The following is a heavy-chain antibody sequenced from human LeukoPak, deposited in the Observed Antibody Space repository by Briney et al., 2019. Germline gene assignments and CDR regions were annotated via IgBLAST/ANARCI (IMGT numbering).Heavy chain of an antibody. J-gene: IGHJ3*02. CDR3: AKCSVTCYANAFYI. CDR2: ISRSGGDT. CDR1: GFTFSSDA. V-gene: IGHV3-23*01. Sequence: GGSLRLSCAASGFTFSSDAMTWVRQAPGKGLEWVSAISRSGGDTECADSVKGRFTISRDNSKNTLYLQMNSLRAEDTAVYYCAKCSVTCYANAFYIWGRGTMVTVSS. D-gene: IGHD2-2*01.